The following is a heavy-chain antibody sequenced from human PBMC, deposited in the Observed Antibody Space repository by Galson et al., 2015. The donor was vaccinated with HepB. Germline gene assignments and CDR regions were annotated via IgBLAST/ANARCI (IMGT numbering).Heavy chain of an antibody. CDR1: GYTFTGYG. Sequence: SVKVSCKASGYTFTGYGISWVRQAPGQGLEWMAWISAYSGSTYHAQNVQGRVTVTTDTSTSTAYMELRSLRFDDTAVYYCARDLGIFVPAQLHCWGQGTLVTVSS. D-gene: IGHD6-13*01. CDR2: ISAYSGST. V-gene: IGHV1-18*04. CDR3: ARDLGIFVPAQLHC. J-gene: IGHJ4*02.